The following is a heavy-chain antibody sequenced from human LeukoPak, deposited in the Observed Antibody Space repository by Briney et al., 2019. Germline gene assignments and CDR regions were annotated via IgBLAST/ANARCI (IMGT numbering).Heavy chain of an antibody. CDR2: IYYSGST. Sequence: SETLSLTCTVSGYSINSGYYWSWIRQPPGKGLEWIGYIYYSGSTNYNPSLKSRVTMSVDTSKNQFSLKLSSVTAADTAVYYCARVDIVASYFDYWGQGTLVTVSS. J-gene: IGHJ4*02. CDR3: ARVDIVASYFDY. V-gene: IGHV4-59*12. CDR1: GYSINSGYY. D-gene: IGHD5-12*01.